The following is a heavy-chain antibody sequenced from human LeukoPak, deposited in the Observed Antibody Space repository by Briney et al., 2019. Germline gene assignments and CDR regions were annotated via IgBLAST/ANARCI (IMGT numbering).Heavy chain of an antibody. J-gene: IGHJ4*02. CDR2: ISWDGGST. D-gene: IGHD6-13*01. CDR3: AKDVKSYSSSYFDY. Sequence: AGGSLRLSCAASGFTFDDYAMHWVRQAPGKGLEWVSLISWDGGSTYYADSVKGRFTISRDNSKNSLYLQMNSLRAEDTALYYCAKDVKSYSSSYFDYWGQGTLVTVSS. V-gene: IGHV3-43D*03. CDR1: GFTFDDYA.